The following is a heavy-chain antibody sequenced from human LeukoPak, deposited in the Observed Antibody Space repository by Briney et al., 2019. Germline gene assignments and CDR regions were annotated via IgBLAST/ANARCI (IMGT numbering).Heavy chain of an antibody. CDR2: ISYDGSNK. J-gene: IGHJ4*02. Sequence: GGSLRLSCAAFGFTFSNYGMHWVRQAPGKGLEWVAVISYDGSNKYYADSVKGRFTISRDNSKNTLYLQMNSLRVEDTAVYYCAKGSMGRCSGNSCYSVYWGQGTLVTVSS. CDR3: AKGSMGRCSGNSCYSVY. D-gene: IGHD5-12*01. CDR1: GFTFSNYG. V-gene: IGHV3-30*18.